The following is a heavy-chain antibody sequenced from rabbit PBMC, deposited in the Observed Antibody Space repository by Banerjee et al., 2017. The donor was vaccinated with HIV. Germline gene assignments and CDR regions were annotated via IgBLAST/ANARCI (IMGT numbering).Heavy chain of an antibody. J-gene: IGHJ4*01. V-gene: IGHV1S45*01. CDR2: IAAGSSGST. D-gene: IGHD7-1*01. CDR3: ARDLTGVTGWNFNL. CDR1: GFSFSSSYW. Sequence: QEQLEESGGDLVKPEGSLTLTCTASGFSFSSSYWISWVRQAPGKGLEWIACIAAGSSGSTYYASWAKGRFTISKTSSTTVTLQMTSLTAADTATYFCARDLTGVTGWNFNLWGPGTLVTVS.